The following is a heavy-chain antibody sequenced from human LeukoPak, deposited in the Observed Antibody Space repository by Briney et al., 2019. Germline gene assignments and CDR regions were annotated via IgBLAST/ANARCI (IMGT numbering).Heavy chain of an antibody. CDR3: TRGITMIVVVTSWFDP. CDR2: FDPEDGET. J-gene: IGHJ5*02. D-gene: IGHD3-22*01. Sequence: ASVKVSCKVSGYTLTELSMHWVRQAPGKGLEWMGGFDPEDGETIYAQKFQGRVTMTEDTSTDTAYMELSSLRSEDTAVYYCTRGITMIVVVTSWFDPWGQGTLVTVSS. CDR1: GYTLTELS. V-gene: IGHV1-24*01.